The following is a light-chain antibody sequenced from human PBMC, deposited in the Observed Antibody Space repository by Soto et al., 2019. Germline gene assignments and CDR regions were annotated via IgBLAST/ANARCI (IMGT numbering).Light chain of an antibody. CDR1: SSDVGGYNY. CDR2: DVS. V-gene: IGLV2-14*01. Sequence: QSVLTQPASVSGSPGQSITISCTGISSDVGGYNYVSWYQQHPGKAPKLMIYDVSNRPSGVSNRFSGSKSGNTASLTISGLQAEDEADYYCSSYTSSSTLEVFGGGTQLTVL. J-gene: IGLJ3*02. CDR3: SSYTSSSTLEV.